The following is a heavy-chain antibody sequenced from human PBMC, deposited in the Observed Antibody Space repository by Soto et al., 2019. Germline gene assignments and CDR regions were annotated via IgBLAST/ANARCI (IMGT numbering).Heavy chain of an antibody. J-gene: IGHJ4*02. CDR1: GFTFNIYA. CDR2: ISRYGDIT. Sequence: EVQLLESGGDLIQPGGSLRLSCAASGFTFNIYAMTWVRQAPGKGLEWVSAISRYGDITYYADSVEGRFSLSRDNSKNTRYLQMNSLRAEDTAVYYCAKDRYLDHDSRGYLFDNWGQGTLVTVSS. V-gene: IGHV3-23*01. CDR3: AKDRYLDHDSRGYLFDN. D-gene: IGHD3-22*01.